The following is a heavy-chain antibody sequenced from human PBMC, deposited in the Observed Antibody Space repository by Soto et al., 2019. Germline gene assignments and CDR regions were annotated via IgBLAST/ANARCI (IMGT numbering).Heavy chain of an antibody. CDR2: IIPMFGTS. Sequence: QVQLVQSGAEVKKPRSSVKVSCKASGGTFSGYAISWVRQAPGQGLEWMGEIIPMFGTSNYAQKFQGRVPITADESTSTAYMELSSLRSEDTAVYYCARGGCSSTSCYKEYYFDLWGQGTLVTVSS. D-gene: IGHD2-2*02. CDR1: GGTFSGYA. CDR3: ARGGCSSTSCYKEYYFDL. V-gene: IGHV1-69*01. J-gene: IGHJ4*02.